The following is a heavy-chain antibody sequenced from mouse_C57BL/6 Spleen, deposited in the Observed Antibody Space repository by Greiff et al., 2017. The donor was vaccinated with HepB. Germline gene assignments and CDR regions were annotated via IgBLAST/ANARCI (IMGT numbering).Heavy chain of an antibody. CDR1: GYTFTGYW. J-gene: IGHJ1*03. CDR3: ARGSYYSPWDFDV. V-gene: IGHV1-53*01. D-gene: IGHD2-12*01. CDR2: INPDNGGT. Sequence: QVQLQQPGTELVRPGASVTLSCKASGYTFTGYWMHWVKQRPGHGLEWIGNINPDNGGTNYNEKFKSKATLTVDKSSSTAYMQLSSLTSEDSAVYYCARGSYYSPWDFDVWGTGTTVTVA.